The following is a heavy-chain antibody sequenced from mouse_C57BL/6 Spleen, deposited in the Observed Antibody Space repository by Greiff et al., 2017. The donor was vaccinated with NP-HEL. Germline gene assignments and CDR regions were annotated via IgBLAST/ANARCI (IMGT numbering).Heavy chain of an antibody. CDR2: ISSGGSYT. V-gene: IGHV5-6*01. CDR3: ARHEGIYSDY. Sequence: EVKLVESGGDLVKPGGSLKLSCAASGFTFSSYGMSWVRQTPDKRLEWVATISSGGSYTYYPDSVKGRFTISRDNAKNTLYLQRSSLKSEDTAMYYCARHEGIYSDYWGQGTTLTVSS. CDR1: GFTFSSYG. J-gene: IGHJ2*01.